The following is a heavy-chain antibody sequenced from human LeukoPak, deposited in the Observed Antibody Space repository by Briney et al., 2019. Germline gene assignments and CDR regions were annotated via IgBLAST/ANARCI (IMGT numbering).Heavy chain of an antibody. Sequence: GGSLRLSCAASGFTFNNYAMSWVRQAPGKGLEWVSRISGSGASTYYADSVKGRFTISRDNSKNTLYLQMNSLRDEDTAVYYCAKDRGYGGYGPRFFDYWGQGTLVTVSS. CDR3: AKDRGYGGYGPRFFDY. V-gene: IGHV3-23*01. CDR1: GFTFNNYA. J-gene: IGHJ4*02. CDR2: ISGSGAST. D-gene: IGHD4-17*01.